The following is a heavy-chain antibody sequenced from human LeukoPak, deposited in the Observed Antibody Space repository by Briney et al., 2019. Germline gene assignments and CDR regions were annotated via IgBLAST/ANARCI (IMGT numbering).Heavy chain of an antibody. J-gene: IGHJ4*02. CDR3: AKDRYYDNTGDHYESEY. CDR2: VSGSGGST. Sequence: GGSLRLSCAASGFTFSTYGMSWVRQAPGRGLDWVSAVSGSGGSTHYADSVTGRFTISRDNSKNTLYLQMNSLRAEDTAVYYCAKDRYYDNTGDHYESEYWGQGTLVTVSS. V-gene: IGHV3-23*01. D-gene: IGHD3-22*01. CDR1: GFTFSTYG.